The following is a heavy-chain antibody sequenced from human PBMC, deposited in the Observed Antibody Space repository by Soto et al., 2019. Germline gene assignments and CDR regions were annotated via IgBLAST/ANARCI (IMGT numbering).Heavy chain of an antibody. CDR2: ISSSGSTI. Sequence: GGSMRLSSAASGFTFSDYYMSWIRQAPGKVMEWVSYISSSGSTIKYADSVKGRFTISRDNAKNSLYLQMNSLIAEDTAVYYCARDLAAAAFDIWGQGTMVTVSS. V-gene: IGHV3-11*01. D-gene: IGHD6-13*01. J-gene: IGHJ3*02. CDR3: ARDLAAAAFDI. CDR1: GFTFSDYY.